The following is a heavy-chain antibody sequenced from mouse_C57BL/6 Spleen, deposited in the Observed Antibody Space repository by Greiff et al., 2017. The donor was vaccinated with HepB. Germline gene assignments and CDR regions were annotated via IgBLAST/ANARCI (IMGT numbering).Heavy chain of an antibody. J-gene: IGHJ2*01. CDR2: INPSSGYT. D-gene: IGHD4-1*01. CDR3: ARSALTGTLDY. CDR1: GYTFTSYT. Sequence: QVQLQQSGAELARPGASVKMSCKASGYTFTSYTMHWVKQRPGQGLEWIGYINPSSGYTKYNQKFKDKATLTADKSSSTAYMQLSSLTSEDSAVYYCARSALTGTLDYWGQGTTLTVSS. V-gene: IGHV1-4*01.